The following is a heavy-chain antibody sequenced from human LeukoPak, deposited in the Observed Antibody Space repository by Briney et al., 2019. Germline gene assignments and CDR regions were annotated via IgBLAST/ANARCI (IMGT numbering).Heavy chain of an antibody. CDR3: ARLAGRRFLEDY. J-gene: IGHJ4*02. V-gene: IGHV4-34*01. CDR1: GESLNDYY. D-gene: IGHD3-3*01. CDR2: ITHNGST. Sequence: PSETLSLTCGVHGESLNDYYWSWIRQSPGKGLEWIGEITHNGSTTFNPSLESRLTISVDTSKNQFSLRLSSVTAADTAVYYCARLAGRRFLEDYWGQGTLVTVSS.